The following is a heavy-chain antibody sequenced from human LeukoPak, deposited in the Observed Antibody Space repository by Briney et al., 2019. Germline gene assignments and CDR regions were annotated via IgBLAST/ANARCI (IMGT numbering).Heavy chain of an antibody. J-gene: IGHJ4*02. V-gene: IGHV1-8*03. CDR2: LNTNSGNT. CDR1: GYTFTNYD. CDR3: ARGYYDILTGLGRLDY. D-gene: IGHD3-9*01. Sequence: ASVKVSCKASGYTFTNYDISWVRQATGQGLEWMGWLNTNSGNTGYAQKFQGRVTITRTTSINTAYMELRSLTSEDTAVYYCARGYYDILTGLGRLDYWGQGTLVTVSS.